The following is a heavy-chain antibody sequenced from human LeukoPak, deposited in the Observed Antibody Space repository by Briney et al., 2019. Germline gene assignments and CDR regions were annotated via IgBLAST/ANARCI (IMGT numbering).Heavy chain of an antibody. CDR2: INPESGGT. Sequence: ASVKVSCKASGYTFTDYSMHWVRQAPGQGLEWMGWINPESGGTNYAQKFQGRITMTRDMSISTAYMELSSLRSDDTAVYYCAPASMTYDFWGQGTLVTVSS. D-gene: IGHD2-15*01. V-gene: IGHV1-2*02. CDR3: APASMTYDF. J-gene: IGHJ4*02. CDR1: GYTFTDYS.